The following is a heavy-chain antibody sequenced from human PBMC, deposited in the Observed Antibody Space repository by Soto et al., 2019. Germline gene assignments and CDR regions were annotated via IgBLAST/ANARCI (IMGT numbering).Heavy chain of an antibody. D-gene: IGHD6-13*01. CDR2: ISAYNGNT. Sequence: ASVKVSCKASGYTFASYGFSWARQAPGQGLEWMGWISAYNGNTNYEQKLQGRVTMTIDTSTSTAYMELRSLRSDDTAVYYCARKAGRSWYYFDYWGQGTPVTVSS. CDR3: ARKAGRSWYYFDY. V-gene: IGHV1-18*01. CDR1: GYTFASYG. J-gene: IGHJ4*02.